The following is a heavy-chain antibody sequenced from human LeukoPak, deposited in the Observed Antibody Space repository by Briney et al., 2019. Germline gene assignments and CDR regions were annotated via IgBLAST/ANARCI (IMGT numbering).Heavy chain of an antibody. Sequence: PGRSLRLSCAASGFTFSSYAMHWVRQAPGKGLEWVAVISYDGSNKYYADSVKGRFTISRDNSKNTLYLQMNSLRAEDTAVYYCARGVRYCSSTSCYLRAFDIWGQGTMVTVSS. V-gene: IGHV3-30-3*01. CDR1: GFTFSSYA. CDR2: ISYDGSNK. D-gene: IGHD2-2*01. J-gene: IGHJ3*02. CDR3: ARGVRYCSSTSCYLRAFDI.